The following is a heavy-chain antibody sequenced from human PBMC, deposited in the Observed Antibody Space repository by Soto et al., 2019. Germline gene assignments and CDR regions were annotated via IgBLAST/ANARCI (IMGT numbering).Heavy chain of an antibody. V-gene: IGHV1-8*02. D-gene: IGHD6-13*01. CDR2: MNPINGAT. CDR1: GYDFTAYD. CDR3: GRGPSPRAPAGGYLYYYGMDV. J-gene: IGHJ6*02. Sequence: GASVKVSCKASGYDFTAYDINWVRQASGQGLEWMGWMNPINGATGSARRFQGRVSMTRNTATATAYLELTSLRSDDSAVYYCGRGPSPRAPAGGYLYYYGMDVWGQGTTVTVSS.